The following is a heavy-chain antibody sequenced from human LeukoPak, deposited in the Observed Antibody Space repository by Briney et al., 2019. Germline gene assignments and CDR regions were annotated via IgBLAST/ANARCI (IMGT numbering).Heavy chain of an antibody. CDR1: GFTFSSYA. J-gene: IGHJ5*02. Sequence: GGSLRLSCAASGFTFSSYAMSWVRQAPGKGLEWVSAISGSGGSTYYADSVKGRFTISRDNSKNTLYLQMNSLRAEDTAVYDCAKDDSFGVVSGFDPWGQGTLVTVSS. V-gene: IGHV3-23*01. D-gene: IGHD3-3*01. CDR2: ISGSGGST. CDR3: AKDDSFGVVSGFDP.